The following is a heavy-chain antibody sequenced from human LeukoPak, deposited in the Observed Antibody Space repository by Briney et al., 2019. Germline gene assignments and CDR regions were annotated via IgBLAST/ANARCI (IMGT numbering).Heavy chain of an antibody. V-gene: IGHV3-33*01. Sequence: GGSLRLSCAASGFSFSRHGMHWVRQAPGKGLEWVAIIWSAGANADHADSVKGRFTISRDNSKNTLYLQMNSLRAEDTAICFCVRDQGSGDILSWGLGTLVTVSS. CDR2: IWSAGANA. CDR3: VRDQGSGDILS. CDR1: GFSFSRHG. D-gene: IGHD2-21*01. J-gene: IGHJ4*02.